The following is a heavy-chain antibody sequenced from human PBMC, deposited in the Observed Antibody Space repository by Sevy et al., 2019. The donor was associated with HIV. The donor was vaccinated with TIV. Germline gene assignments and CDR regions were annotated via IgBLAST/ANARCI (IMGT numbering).Heavy chain of an antibody. CDR2: IYYSGST. V-gene: IGHV4-59*01. J-gene: IGHJ6*02. CDR3: ARGPNWNYYYGMDV. Sequence: SETLSLTCTVSGGSISSYYWSWIRQPPGKGLEWIGYIYYSGSTNYNPSLKSRVTISVDTSKNQFSLKLSSVTAADTAGYYCARGPNWNYYYGMDVWGQGTTVTVSS. D-gene: IGHD1-1*01. CDR1: GGSISSYY.